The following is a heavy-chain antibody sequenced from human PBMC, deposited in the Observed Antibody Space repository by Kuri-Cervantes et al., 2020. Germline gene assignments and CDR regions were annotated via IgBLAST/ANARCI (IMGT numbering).Heavy chain of an antibody. CDR3: ARDSASTSSYYYGMDV. CDR1: GFTFSSYG. J-gene: IGHJ6*02. Sequence: GGSLRLSCAASGFTFSSYGMHWVRQAPGKGLEWVAVISYDGSNKYYADSVKGRFTISRDNSKNTLYLQMNSLRAEDTAVYYCARDSASTSSYYYGMDVWGQGTTVTVSS. V-gene: IGHV3-30*03. D-gene: IGHD2-2*01. CDR2: ISYDGSNK.